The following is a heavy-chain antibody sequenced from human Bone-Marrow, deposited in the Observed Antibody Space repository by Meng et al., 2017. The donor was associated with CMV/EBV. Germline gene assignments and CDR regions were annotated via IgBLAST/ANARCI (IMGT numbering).Heavy chain of an antibody. Sequence: VWGKEPACSCTGPFRASCGTLRSLATIGVPQAAGDGLEWMGWIIPIFGTANYAQKFQGRVTITADESTSTAYMELSSLRSEDTAVYYCARDLVVVPAANNWFDPWGQGTLVTVSS. V-gene: IGHV1-69*01. CDR2: IIPIFGTA. D-gene: IGHD2-2*01. CDR3: ARDLVVVPAANNWFDP. J-gene: IGHJ5*02. CDR1: CGTLRSLA.